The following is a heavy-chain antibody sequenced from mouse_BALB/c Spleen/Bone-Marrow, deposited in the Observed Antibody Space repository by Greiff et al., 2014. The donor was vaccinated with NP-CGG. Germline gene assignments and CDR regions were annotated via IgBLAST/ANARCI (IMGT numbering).Heavy chain of an antibody. CDR3: AQAYYRYDYAMDY. CDR1: GISITTGNYR. Sequence: EVQLQQSGPGLVKPSQTVSLTCTVTGISITTGNYRWSWIRQFPGKKLEWIGYIYYSGTITYNPSLTSRTTITRDTSKNQFFLEMNTLTAEDTATYYCAQAYYRYDYAMDYWGQGTSVTVSS. CDR2: IYYSGTI. J-gene: IGHJ4*01. V-gene: IGHV3-5*02. D-gene: IGHD2-14*01.